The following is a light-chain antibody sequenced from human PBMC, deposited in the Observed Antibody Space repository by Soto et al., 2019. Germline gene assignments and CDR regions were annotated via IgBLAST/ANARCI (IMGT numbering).Light chain of an antibody. V-gene: IGKV3-15*01. J-gene: IGKJ5*01. Sequence: EVMTTQSPATLSVSPGERATLSCRASQDVSNNIAWYQQKPGQAPRLLIYYASTRATGVPARFSGSGSGTEFTLTISSLQSQDFALYYCQQYNFWPPITFGQGTRLEIK. CDR2: YAS. CDR1: QDVSNN. CDR3: QQYNFWPPIT.